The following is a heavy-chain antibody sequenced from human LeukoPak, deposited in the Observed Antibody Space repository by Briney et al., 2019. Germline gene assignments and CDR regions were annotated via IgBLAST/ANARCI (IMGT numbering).Heavy chain of an antibody. CDR3: ARDTDTSGHYGCFDP. CDR1: GFAFSNSW. V-gene: IGHV3-7*01. J-gene: IGHJ5*02. CDR2: IKPDGSAQ. Sequence: GGSLRLSCAASGFAFSNSWMSWVRQAPGKGLEWVATIKPDGSAQYYVDSVKGRFTISRDISTNTFYLEMNSLRAEDTAVYYCARDTDTSGHYGCFDPWGQGTLVTVSS. D-gene: IGHD3-22*01.